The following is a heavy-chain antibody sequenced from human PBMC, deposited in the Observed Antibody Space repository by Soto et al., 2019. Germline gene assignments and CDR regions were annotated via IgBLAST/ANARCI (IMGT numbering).Heavy chain of an antibody. D-gene: IGHD3-10*01. CDR2: ISAYNGNT. Sequence: QVPLVQSGAEVKKPGASVKVSCKASGYTFTSYGFTWVRQAPGQGLEWMGWISAYNGNTKYAQKFQGRVTMTTDTSTSTAYMELRSLRSDDTAVYYCARDGVTSSGSYYNVYWFDPWGQGTLITVSS. CDR1: GYTFTSYG. CDR3: ARDGVTSSGSYYNVYWFDP. V-gene: IGHV1-18*01. J-gene: IGHJ5*02.